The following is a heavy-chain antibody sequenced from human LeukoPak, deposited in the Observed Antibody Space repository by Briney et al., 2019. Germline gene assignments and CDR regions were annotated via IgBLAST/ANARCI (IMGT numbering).Heavy chain of an antibody. CDR2: ISGSGGNT. CDR3: AKDLHDYGNYVGWFDS. Sequence: AGSLTLSCVASGFTFSSYAMDWIRQAPGKGLEWVSAISGSGGNTYYADSVKGRFTISRDHSKTTLFLQMNSLRAEDTDVYYCAKDLHDYGNYVGWFDSWGQGTLVTVSS. CDR1: GFTFSSYA. J-gene: IGHJ5*01. D-gene: IGHD4-11*01. V-gene: IGHV3-23*01.